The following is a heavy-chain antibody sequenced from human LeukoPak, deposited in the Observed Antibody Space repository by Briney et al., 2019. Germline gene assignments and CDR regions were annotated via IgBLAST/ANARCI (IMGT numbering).Heavy chain of an antibody. V-gene: IGHV1-24*01. D-gene: IGHD3-10*01. CDR1: GYTLTELS. J-gene: IGHJ6*04. CDR2: FDPEDGET. CDR3: ATVPSGYYGSGSYSNVYYYYGMDV. Sequence: ASVKVSCKVSGYTLTELSMHWVRQAPGKGLEWMGGFDPEDGETIYAQKFQGRVTMTEDTSTDTAHMELSSLRSEDTAVYYCATVPSGYYGSGSYSNVYYYYGMDVWGKGTTVTVSS.